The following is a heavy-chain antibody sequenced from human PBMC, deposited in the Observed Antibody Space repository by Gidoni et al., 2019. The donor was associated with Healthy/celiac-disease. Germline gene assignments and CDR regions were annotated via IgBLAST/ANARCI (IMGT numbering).Heavy chain of an antibody. D-gene: IGHD5-12*01. CDR1: GCTFSSYS. CDR2: ISSSSSYI. J-gene: IGHJ4*02. Sequence: EVQLVESGGGLVKPGGSLRLSCAASGCTFSSYSMNWVRQAPGKGLEWVSSISSSSSYIYYADSVKGRFTISRDNAKISLYLQMNSLRAEDTAVYYCARDRGYNYGNYFDYWGQGTLVTVSS. V-gene: IGHV3-21*01. CDR3: ARDRGYNYGNYFDY.